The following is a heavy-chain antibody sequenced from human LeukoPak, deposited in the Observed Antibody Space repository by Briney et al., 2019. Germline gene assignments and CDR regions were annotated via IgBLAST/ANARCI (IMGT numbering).Heavy chain of an antibody. J-gene: IGHJ6*03. CDR2: IYYSGST. V-gene: IGHV4-59*01. Sequence: PSETLSLTCTVSGGSISSYYWSWIRQPPGKGLEWIGLIYYSGSTNYNPSLKSRVTISVDTSKNQFSLELSSVTAADTAVYYCARSSEGRYYYDSSGYSYYYYYMDVWGKGTTVTISS. D-gene: IGHD3-22*01. CDR1: GGSISSYY. CDR3: ARSSEGRYYYDSSGYSYYYYYMDV.